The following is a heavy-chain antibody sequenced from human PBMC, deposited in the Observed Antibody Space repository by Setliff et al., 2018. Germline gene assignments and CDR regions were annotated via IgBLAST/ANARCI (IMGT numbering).Heavy chain of an antibody. V-gene: IGHV4-38-2*02. Sequence: SETLSLTCTVSGHSISSGYYWGWIRQSPGKGLEWIGSIYNRGSTYYNPSLKSRVTISVDTSKNQFSLKLTSVTAADTAVYYCGGVGLLQSFDTWGQGTKVTVSS. CDR3: GGVGLLQSFDT. CDR2: IYNRGST. J-gene: IGHJ3*02. CDR1: GHSISSGYY. D-gene: IGHD3-22*01.